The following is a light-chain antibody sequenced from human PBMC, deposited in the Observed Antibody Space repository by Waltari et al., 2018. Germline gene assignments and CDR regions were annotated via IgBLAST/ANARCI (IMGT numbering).Light chain of an antibody. V-gene: IGLV1-47*03. CDR3: SAWDDSLSGPV. CDR2: RDK. J-gene: IGLJ2*01. CDR1: SSNIGRNY. Sequence: QSVLTQPPSASGTPGQRVTISCSGSSSNIGRNYVYWYQQLPGTAPKLLIYRDKQRPSGVPDRVSGSKSGTSTSRAISGLWSEDEADYYCSAWDDSLSGPVFGGGTKLTVL.